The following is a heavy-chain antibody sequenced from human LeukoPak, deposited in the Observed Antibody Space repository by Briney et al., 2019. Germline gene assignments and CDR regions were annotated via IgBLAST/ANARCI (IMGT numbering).Heavy chain of an antibody. CDR1: GGSISSGSYY. Sequence: PSETLSLTCTVSGGSISSGSYYWGWIRQPPGKGLEWIGNIYYSGSTYYTPSLKSRVTISVDTSKNQFSLKLSSVTAADTAVYYCARTYYYYYYIDVWGKGTTVTVSS. V-gene: IGHV4-39*01. CDR3: ARTYYYYYYIDV. J-gene: IGHJ6*03. CDR2: IYYSGST.